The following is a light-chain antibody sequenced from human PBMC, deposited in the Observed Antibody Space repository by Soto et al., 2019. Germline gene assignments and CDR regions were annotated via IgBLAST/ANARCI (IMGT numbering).Light chain of an antibody. V-gene: IGLV2-14*01. J-gene: IGLJ1*01. Sequence: QSVLPQPASVSGSPGQSITISCTGTSSDVGDYNYVSWYQQHPGKAPKLMIYEVSNRPSGVSNRFSGSKPGNTASLTISGLQAEDEADYYCSSYTSSNTYVFGTGTKVTVL. CDR1: SSDVGDYNY. CDR3: SSYTSSNTYV. CDR2: EVS.